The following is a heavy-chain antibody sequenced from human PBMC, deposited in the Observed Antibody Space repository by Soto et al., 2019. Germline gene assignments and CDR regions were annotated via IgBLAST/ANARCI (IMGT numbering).Heavy chain of an antibody. CDR1: GFTFSDYG. Sequence: QVQLVESGGGVVQPGRSLRLSCAASGFTFSDYGMHWFRQAPGKGLEGVSLISHGGTNKYYADSVKGRFTISRDNFKNTIYLQMNSLRTEDTAVYYCAKDKVEKGRSWPSYWGQGTLVSVSS. J-gene: IGHJ4*02. V-gene: IGHV3-30*18. CDR2: ISHGGTNK. CDR3: AKDKVEKGRSWPSY. D-gene: IGHD2-15*01.